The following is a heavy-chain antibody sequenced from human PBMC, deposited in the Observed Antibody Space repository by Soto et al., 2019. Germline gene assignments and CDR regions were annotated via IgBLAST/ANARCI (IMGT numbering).Heavy chain of an antibody. D-gene: IGHD1-1*01. CDR3: CVKGRQAYYFDY. CDR2: IIPILGIA. CDR1: GGTFSSYT. V-gene: IGHV1-69*02. Sequence: QVQLVQSGAEVKKPGSSVKVSCKASGGTFSSYTISWVRQAPGQGLEWMGRIIPILGIANYAQKFQGRVTITADKSTSTAYMELSSLRSEDTAVYYCCVKGRQAYYFDYWGQGTLVTVSS. J-gene: IGHJ4*02.